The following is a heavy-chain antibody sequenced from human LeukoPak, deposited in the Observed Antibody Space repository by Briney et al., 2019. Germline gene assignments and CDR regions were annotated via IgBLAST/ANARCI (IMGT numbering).Heavy chain of an antibody. V-gene: IGHV1-18*01. CDR1: GYTFTSYG. Sequence: GASVKVSCKASGYTFTSYGLSWVRQAPGQGLEWMGWVSPYNGKTNYAQKFQGRVTMTTDTATNTAHMELRSVRSDDTAVYYCARGAPSMDVWGKGTTLTVSS. J-gene: IGHJ6*03. CDR3: ARGAPSMDV. CDR2: VSPYNGKT.